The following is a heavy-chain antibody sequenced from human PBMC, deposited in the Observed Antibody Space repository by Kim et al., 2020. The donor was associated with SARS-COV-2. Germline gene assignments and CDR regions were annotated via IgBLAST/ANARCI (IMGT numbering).Heavy chain of an antibody. J-gene: IGHJ5*02. Sequence: GGSLRLSCAASGFTFSASWMTWVRQSPGKGLDGVAYISEDGSTKSYVDSVKGRFTISRDNAMKSLYLQMSSLRAEDSALYYCGRSTAGISCGQGALFIVS. D-gene: IGHD6-19*01. V-gene: IGHV3-7*03. CDR2: ISEDGSTK. CDR1: GFTFSASW. CDR3: GRSTAGIS.